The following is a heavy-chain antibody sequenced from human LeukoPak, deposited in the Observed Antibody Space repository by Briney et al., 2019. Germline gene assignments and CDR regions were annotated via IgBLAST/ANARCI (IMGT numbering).Heavy chain of an antibody. Sequence: VASVKVSCKASGYTFTNYPMHWVRQAPGQRLEWMGWINAGNGNTKYSQKFQGRVTITRDTSATTAYMELSSLRSEDTAVYYCARRLRWPNYFDYWGQGTLVTVSS. CDR2: INAGNGNT. D-gene: IGHD4-23*01. J-gene: IGHJ4*02. V-gene: IGHV1-3*01. CDR3: ARRLRWPNYFDY. CDR1: GYTFTNYP.